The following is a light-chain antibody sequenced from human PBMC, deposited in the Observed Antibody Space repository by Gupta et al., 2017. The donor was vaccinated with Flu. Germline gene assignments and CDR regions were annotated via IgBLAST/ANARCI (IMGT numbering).Light chain of an antibody. Sequence: PASLSVAPGEMATPSCSASQGVSSTFAWYQQKPGQAPSLLIYDASTRAAGVPDRFSAFGSGTEFTLTISGLQSEDFAVYYCQQYSYWPRTFGQGTKVEIK. J-gene: IGKJ1*01. CDR3: QQYSYWPRT. CDR1: QGVSST. V-gene: IGKV3-15*01. CDR2: DAS.